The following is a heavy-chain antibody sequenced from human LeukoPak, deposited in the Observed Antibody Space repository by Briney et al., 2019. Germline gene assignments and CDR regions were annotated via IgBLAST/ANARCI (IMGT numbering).Heavy chain of an antibody. D-gene: IGHD1-1*01. J-gene: IGHJ3*02. CDR1: GYTFTSYY. Sequence: ASVKVSCKASGYTFTSYYMHWVRQAPGQGLEWMGWISAYNGNTNYAQKLQGRVTMTTDTSTSTAYMELRSLRSDDTAVYYCARDPAQLTGIWAFDIWGQGTMVTVSS. V-gene: IGHV1-18*04. CDR3: ARDPAQLTGIWAFDI. CDR2: ISAYNGNT.